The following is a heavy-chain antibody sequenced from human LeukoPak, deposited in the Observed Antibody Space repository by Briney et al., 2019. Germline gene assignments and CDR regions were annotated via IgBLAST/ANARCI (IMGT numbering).Heavy chain of an antibody. CDR1: GFTFSSYS. CDR2: ISSSSSTI. V-gene: IGHV3-48*01. J-gene: IGHJ4*02. D-gene: IGHD3-22*01. Sequence: PGGSLRLSCAASGFTFSSYSMNWVRQAPGKGLEWVSYISSSSSTIYYADSAKGRFTISRDNAKNSLYLQMNSLRAEDTAVYYCAREIYDSSGYYDYWGQGTLVTVSS. CDR3: AREIYDSSGYYDY.